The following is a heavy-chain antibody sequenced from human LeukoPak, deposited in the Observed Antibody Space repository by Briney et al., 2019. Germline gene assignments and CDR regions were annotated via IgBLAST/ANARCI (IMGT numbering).Heavy chain of an antibody. CDR3: ARSPYCSGGSCYGPDAFDI. D-gene: IGHD2-15*01. Sequence: GGSLRLSCAASGFTFSSYEMNWVRQAPGKGLEWVSYISSSGSTIYYADSVKGRFTISRDNAKNSLYLQMNSLRAEDTAVYYCARSPYCSGGSCYGPDAFDIWGQGTMVTVSS. V-gene: IGHV3-48*03. CDR2: ISSSGSTI. CDR1: GFTFSSYE. J-gene: IGHJ3*02.